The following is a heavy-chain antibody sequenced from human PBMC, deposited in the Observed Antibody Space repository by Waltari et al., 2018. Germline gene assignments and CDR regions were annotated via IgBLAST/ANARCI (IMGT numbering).Heavy chain of an antibody. D-gene: IGHD3-22*01. CDR2: IYHSGST. V-gene: IGHV4-38-2*02. Sequence: QVQLQESGPGLVKPSETLSLTCAVSGYSISSGYYWGWIRQPPGQGLEGIGGIYHSGSTYCNPALKSRVTISVDTAKNQFSLKLSSVTAADTAVYYCARDTYYYDSSGYYGYYGMDVWGQGTTVTVSS. CDR1: GYSISSGYY. J-gene: IGHJ6*02. CDR3: ARDTYYYDSSGYYGYYGMDV.